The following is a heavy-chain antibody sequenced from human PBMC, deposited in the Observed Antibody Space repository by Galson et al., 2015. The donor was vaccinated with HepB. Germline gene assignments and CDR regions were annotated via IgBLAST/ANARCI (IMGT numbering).Heavy chain of an antibody. V-gene: IGHV1-69*13. CDR2: LIPIFKTP. CDR1: GGTFSSYA. J-gene: IGHJ5*02. Sequence: SVKVSCKASGGTFSSYAVNWVRQAPGQGLEWMGGLIPIFKTPNYAQKFQGRVTITADESTRTVYMELSSLRSDDTAIYYCARRGAFGDYENSWGQGTLVTVSS. D-gene: IGHD4-17*01. CDR3: ARRGAFGDYENS.